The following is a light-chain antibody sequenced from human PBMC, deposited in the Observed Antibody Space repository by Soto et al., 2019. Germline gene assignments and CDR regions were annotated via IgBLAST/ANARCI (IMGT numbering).Light chain of an antibody. CDR1: QSFRSN. V-gene: IGKV3-15*01. CDR3: HKYNNWPQT. CDR2: AES. Sequence: EIVMTQSPATLSVSPGEIATLSCRASQSFRSNLAWYQQKTGQAPRLLIFAESTRATGVPARFSGSGSGTELNLTISRLQSEDSAVYYCHKYNNWPQTFGQGTKVDIK. J-gene: IGKJ1*01.